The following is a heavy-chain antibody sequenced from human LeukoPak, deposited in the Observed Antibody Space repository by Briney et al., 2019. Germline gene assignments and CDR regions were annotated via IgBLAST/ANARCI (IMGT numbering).Heavy chain of an antibody. D-gene: IGHD6-6*01. CDR1: GYTFTGYY. Sequence: GASVKVSCKASGYTFTGYYMHWVRQAPGQGLEWMGWINPNSGGTNYAQKFQGRVTMTRDTSISTAYMELSRLRSDDTAVYYCARDNLDWPSIAARPHSGMDVWGQGTTVTVSS. CDR2: INPNSGGT. J-gene: IGHJ6*02. V-gene: IGHV1-2*02. CDR3: ARDNLDWPSIAARPHSGMDV.